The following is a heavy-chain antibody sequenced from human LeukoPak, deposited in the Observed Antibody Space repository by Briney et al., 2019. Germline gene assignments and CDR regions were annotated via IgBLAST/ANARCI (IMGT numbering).Heavy chain of an antibody. CDR2: IATGGDT. J-gene: IGHJ3*02. CDR1: GFTFSTYD. D-gene: IGHD4-17*01. CDR3: TREASHTAGRHAFDI. V-gene: IGHV3-13*01. Sequence: GGSLRLSCAASGFTFSTYDMHWVRQVTGKGLEWVSAIATGGDTFYLDSVKDRFTISRENAKTSLYLQMSSLRAGDTAVYYCTREASHTAGRHAFDIWGQGTVVTVSS.